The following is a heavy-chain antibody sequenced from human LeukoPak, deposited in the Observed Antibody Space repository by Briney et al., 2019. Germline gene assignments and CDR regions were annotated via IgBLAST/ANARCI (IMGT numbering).Heavy chain of an antibody. CDR1: GGSISSYY. J-gene: IGHJ4*02. CDR3: ARDGSGWYLNYFDY. CDR2: IYTGGST. D-gene: IGHD6-19*01. V-gene: IGHV4-4*07. Sequence: SETLSLTCTVSGGSISSYYWSWIRQPAGKGLEWIGRIYTGGSTNYNPSLKSRVTMSVDTSKNQFSLKLSSVTAADTAVYYCARDGSGWYLNYFDYWGQGTLVTVSS.